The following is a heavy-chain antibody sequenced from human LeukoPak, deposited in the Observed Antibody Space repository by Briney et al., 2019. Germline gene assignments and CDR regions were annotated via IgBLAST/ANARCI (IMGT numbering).Heavy chain of an antibody. CDR2: INHSGST. V-gene: IGHV4-34*01. CDR1: GVSFSGYY. D-gene: IGHD3-10*01. Sequence: SEALSLTCAVYGVSFSGYYWSWIRQPPGRGLEWIGEINHSGSTNYNPSLKRRVTISVDTSKNQFSLKLSSVTAADTAVYYCARASLIKDAFDIWGQGTMVTVSS. CDR3: ARASLIKDAFDI. J-gene: IGHJ3*02.